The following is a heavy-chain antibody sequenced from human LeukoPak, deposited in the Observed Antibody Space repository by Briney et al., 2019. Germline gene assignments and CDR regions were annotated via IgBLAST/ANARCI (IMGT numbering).Heavy chain of an antibody. CDR3: ARGRGGGGSSNNWFDP. CDR1: GDSINDYY. V-gene: IGHV4-59*01. CDR2: IYFTGST. J-gene: IGHJ5*02. D-gene: IGHD2-15*01. Sequence: PSETLSLICTVSGDSINDYYWGWIRQPPGKGLEWIGYIYFTGSTRYNPSLKSRVTISVDTSKNQFSLKLSSVTAADTAVYYCARGRGGGGSSNNWFDPWGQGTLVTVSS.